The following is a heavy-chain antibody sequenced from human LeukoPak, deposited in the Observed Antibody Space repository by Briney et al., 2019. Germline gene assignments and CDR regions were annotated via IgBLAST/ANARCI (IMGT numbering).Heavy chain of an antibody. CDR3: ASLNHPELYYYYMDV. CDR2: ISGSGGST. V-gene: IGHV3-23*01. Sequence: GGSLRLSCAASGFTFSSYGMSWVRQAPGKGLEWVSAISGSGGSTYYADSVKGRFTISRDNSKNTLYLQMNSLRAEDTAVYYCASLNHPELYYYYMDVWGKGTTVTISS. CDR1: GFTFSSYG. J-gene: IGHJ6*03. D-gene: IGHD1-14*01.